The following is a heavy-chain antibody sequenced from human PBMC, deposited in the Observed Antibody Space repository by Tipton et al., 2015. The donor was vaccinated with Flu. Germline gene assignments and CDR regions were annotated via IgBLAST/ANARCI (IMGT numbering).Heavy chain of an antibody. V-gene: IGHV4-39*07. CDR3: ARRDYSNYVSEPKNWFDS. D-gene: IGHD4-11*01. J-gene: IGHJ5*01. CDR1: GGSISRSTDY. Sequence: TLSLTCTVSGGSISRSTDYWGWIRQPPGKGLEWIGNVCQSGSTYYNSSLKSRVTISVARSKTQFSLRLTSVIAADTAVYFCARRDYSNYVSEPKNWFDSWGQGTLVTVSS. CDR2: VCQSGST.